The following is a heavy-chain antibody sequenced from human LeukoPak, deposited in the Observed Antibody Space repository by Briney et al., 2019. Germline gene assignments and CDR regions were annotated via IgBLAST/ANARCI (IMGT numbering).Heavy chain of an antibody. Sequence: GGSLRLSCAASGFTFSSYAMSWVRQAPGKGLEWVSAISGSGGSTYYADSVKGRFTISRDNSKNTLYLQMNSLRAEDTAVYYCASADPSIAVAGTNYYYGMDVWGQGTTVTVSS. CDR1: GFTFSSYA. V-gene: IGHV3-23*01. CDR3: ASADPSIAVAGTNYYYGMDV. D-gene: IGHD6-19*01. CDR2: ISGSGGST. J-gene: IGHJ6*02.